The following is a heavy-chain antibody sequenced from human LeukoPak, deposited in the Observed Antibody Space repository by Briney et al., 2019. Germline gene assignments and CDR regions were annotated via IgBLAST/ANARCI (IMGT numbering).Heavy chain of an antibody. Sequence: PSETLSLTCTVSGASISGSGYYWTWIRQPPGKGLEWIGEINHSGSTNYNPSLTSRVTISVDTSKNLFSLRLSSVTATDTAIYYCARTRLWPTGTFDYWGQGTLVTVSS. V-gene: IGHV4-34*01. CDR3: ARTRLWPTGTFDY. D-gene: IGHD3-16*01. CDR2: INHSGST. J-gene: IGHJ4*02. CDR1: GASISGSGYY.